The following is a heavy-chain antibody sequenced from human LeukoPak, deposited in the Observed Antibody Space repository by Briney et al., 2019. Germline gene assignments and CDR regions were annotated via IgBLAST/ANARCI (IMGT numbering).Heavy chain of an antibody. D-gene: IGHD3-9*01. CDR2: IYYSGST. V-gene: IGHV4-30-4*01. CDR1: GGSISSGGYY. Sequence: LQTLSLTCTVSGGSISSGGYYWSWIRQPPGKGLEWIGYIYYSGSTYYNPSLKSRVTISVDTSKNQFSLKLSSVTAADTAVYYCASEQGDILTGVIDYWGQGTLVTVSS. CDR3: ASEQGDILTGVIDY. J-gene: IGHJ4*02.